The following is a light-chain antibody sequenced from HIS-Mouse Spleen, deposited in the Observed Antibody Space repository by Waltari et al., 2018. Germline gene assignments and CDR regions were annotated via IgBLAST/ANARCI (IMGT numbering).Light chain of an antibody. CDR3: TSRDSSGNHVV. V-gene: IGLV3-19*01. CDR2: GKN. Sequence: SSELTQDPAVSVALGQTVRITCQGDSLRSDYASWYQQNPGQAPVRVSYGKNNRPSGIPGRFSGSSSGNTASLTITGDQAEDEADYYCTSRDSSGNHVVFGGGTKLTVL. CDR1: SLRSDY. J-gene: IGLJ2*01.